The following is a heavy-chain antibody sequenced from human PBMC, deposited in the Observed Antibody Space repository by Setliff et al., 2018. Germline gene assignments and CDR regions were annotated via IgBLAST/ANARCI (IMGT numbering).Heavy chain of an antibody. Sequence: GGSLRLSCAASGFTFNNYAMHWVRQAPGKGLEWVAVISFDGSDKYYADSVKGRFTISRDNSKNTLYLQMNSLRAEDTAVYYCASSVAAAGMLYYYYGMDVWGQGTTVTVSS. CDR3: ASSVAAAGMLYYYYGMDV. J-gene: IGHJ6*02. CDR1: GFTFNNYA. V-gene: IGHV3-30-3*01. D-gene: IGHD6-13*01. CDR2: ISFDGSDK.